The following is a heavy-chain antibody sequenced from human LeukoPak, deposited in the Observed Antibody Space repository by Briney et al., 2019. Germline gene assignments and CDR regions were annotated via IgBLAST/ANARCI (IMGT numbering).Heavy chain of an antibody. Sequence: GASVKVSCKASGNTFSSYDINWVRQATGQGLEWMGWMNPNSGNTGYVQKFQGRVTMTRNTSIRTVYMELSSLRSGDTAVYYCAIGERELKYWGQGTLVTVSS. CDR3: AIGERELKY. J-gene: IGHJ4*02. V-gene: IGHV1-8*01. CDR2: MNPNSGNT. D-gene: IGHD1-26*01. CDR1: GNTFSSYD.